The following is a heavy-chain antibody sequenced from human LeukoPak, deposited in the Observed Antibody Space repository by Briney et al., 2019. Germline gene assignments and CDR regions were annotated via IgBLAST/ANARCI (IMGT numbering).Heavy chain of an antibody. CDR1: GFTFSAYA. D-gene: IGHD3-10*02. V-gene: IGHV3-23*05. CDR3: ARGLHYYVAMDV. J-gene: IGHJ6*02. CDR2: IGSDNKP. Sequence: GGSLRLSCEASGFTFSAYAMTWVRQAPGKGLEWVSSIGSDNKPHYSESVKGRFAISRDNSKNILFLRLNSLRAEDTALYYCARGLHYYVAMDVWGQGTTVTVSS.